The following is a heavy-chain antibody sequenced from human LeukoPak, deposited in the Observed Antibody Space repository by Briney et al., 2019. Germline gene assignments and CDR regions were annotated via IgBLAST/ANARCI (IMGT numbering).Heavy chain of an antibody. Sequence: GGSLRLSCAASGFTFSTYAMTWVRQAPGKGLEWVSSITGSGDGTSAADSVTGRFSISRDNSKNTLYLQMNSLRAEDTAVYYCAKDWQYCSSTSCYIGIDPFDYWGQGTLVTVSS. J-gene: IGHJ4*02. CDR1: GFTFSTYA. CDR2: ITGSGDGT. D-gene: IGHD2-2*02. CDR3: AKDWQYCSSTSCYIGIDPFDY. V-gene: IGHV3-23*01.